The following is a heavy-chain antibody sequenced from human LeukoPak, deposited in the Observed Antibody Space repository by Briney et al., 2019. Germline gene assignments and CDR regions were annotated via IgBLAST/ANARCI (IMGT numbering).Heavy chain of an antibody. CDR2: ISYDGNNK. CDR3: AKSEVASGYGPIDF. D-gene: IGHD3-22*01. CDR1: GFTFSSYA. J-gene: IGHJ4*02. Sequence: GSLRLSCAASGFTFSSYAMSWVRQAPGKGLEWVVIISYDGNNKYYADSVKGRFTISRDNSKNTLYLQMNSLRAEDTAVYYCAKSEVASGYGPIDFWGQGTLVTVPS. V-gene: IGHV3-30*18.